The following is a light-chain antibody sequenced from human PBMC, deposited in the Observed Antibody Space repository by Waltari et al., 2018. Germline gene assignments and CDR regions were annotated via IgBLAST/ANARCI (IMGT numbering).Light chain of an antibody. J-gene: IGLJ3*02. V-gene: IGLV1-47*01. CDR2: SNN. Sequence: QSVVTQPPSASGTPGQRVTISCSGSSSNIGSNHVYWYQQFPGMAPKLLIYSNNQLPSWFPDRSSGSKSCTSASLVISGLRSEDEADYCCAAWDDSLSSGVFGGGTKLTVL. CDR3: AAWDDSLSSGV. CDR1: SSNIGSNH.